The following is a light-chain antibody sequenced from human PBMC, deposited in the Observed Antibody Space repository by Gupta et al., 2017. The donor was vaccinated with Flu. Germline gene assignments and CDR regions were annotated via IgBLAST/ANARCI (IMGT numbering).Light chain of an antibody. Sequence: SPGQTASITCYGDKLEDKYTSWYQQMPGQSPGLVIYEDTKRPSGIPERFSGSSSGNTATLTISGTQARDEADYYCQAWDSSSVVFGGGTKLTVL. V-gene: IGLV3-1*01. CDR2: EDT. CDR1: KLEDKY. CDR3: QAWDSSSVV. J-gene: IGLJ2*01.